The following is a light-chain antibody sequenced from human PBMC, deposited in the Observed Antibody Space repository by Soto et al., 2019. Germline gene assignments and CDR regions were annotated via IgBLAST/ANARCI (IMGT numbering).Light chain of an antibody. J-gene: IGKJ5*01. CDR3: QQYGSSST. Sequence: IVLTQSPGTLSLSPGERATLSCRASQSVSTTYLGWYQQKPGQAPRLLIYGASSRATGIPDRFSGSGSGTDFTLTISRMEPEDFAVYDCQQYGSSSTFGQGTRLEIK. V-gene: IGKV3-20*01. CDR1: QSVSTTY. CDR2: GAS.